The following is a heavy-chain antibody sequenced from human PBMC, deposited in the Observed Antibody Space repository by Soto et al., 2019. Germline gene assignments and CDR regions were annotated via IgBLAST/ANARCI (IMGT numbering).Heavy chain of an antibody. D-gene: IGHD6-19*01. V-gene: IGHV1-2*04. CDR3: ARVAKAVAGPYYYYYGMDV. CDR1: GYTFTGYY. CDR2: INPNSGGT. J-gene: IGHJ6*02. Sequence: ASVKVSCKASGYTFTGYYMHWVRQAPGQGLEWMGWINPNSGGTNYAQKFQGWVTMTRDTSISTAYMELSRLRSDDTAVYYCARVAKAVAGPYYYYYGMDVWGQGTTVTVSS.